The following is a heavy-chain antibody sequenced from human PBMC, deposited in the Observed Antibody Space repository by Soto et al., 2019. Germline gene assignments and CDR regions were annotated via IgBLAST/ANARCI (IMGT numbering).Heavy chain of an antibody. CDR1: GGSISSGGYS. D-gene: IGHD1-26*01. J-gene: IGHJ4*02. Sequence: PSETLSLTCAVSGGSISSGGYSWSWIRQPPGKGLEWIGSIHHSGSTYYNPSLRSRVTISADTSKNQFSLKLSSVTVADTAVYYCTRGLDRAKLGYWGQGIQVTVSS. V-gene: IGHV4-30-2*01. CDR2: IHHSGST. CDR3: TRGLDRAKLGY.